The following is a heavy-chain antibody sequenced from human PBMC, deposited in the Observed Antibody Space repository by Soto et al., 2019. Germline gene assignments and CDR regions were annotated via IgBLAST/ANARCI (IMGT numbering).Heavy chain of an antibody. D-gene: IGHD3-22*01. V-gene: IGHV4-31*03. CDR3: ARAGYDRDGGGYYYFDY. CDR2: IYYSGST. CDR1: GGYIGSGSYY. Sequence: QVQLQESGPGLVKPSQTLSLTCTVSGGYIGSGSYYWSWIRQHPGKGLEWIGYIYYSGSTYYNPSLKSRVTISIDTSTNQFSLKLSSVTAADTAVYYCARAGYDRDGGGYYYFDYWGQGTLVTVSS. J-gene: IGHJ4*02.